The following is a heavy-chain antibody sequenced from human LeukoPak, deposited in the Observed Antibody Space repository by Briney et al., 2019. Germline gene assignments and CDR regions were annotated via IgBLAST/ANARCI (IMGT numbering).Heavy chain of an antibody. Sequence: GASVKVSCKASGYTFTIYGLSWVRQAPGQGLGWMGWISTYYGNTNYAQKLQDRVTMTTDTSTSTAYMELTSLRSDDTAVYYCARVYSTNYYGSGDRPFLFDYWGQGTVVTVSS. V-gene: IGHV1-18*01. CDR2: ISTYYGNT. CDR3: ARVYSTNYYGSGDRPFLFDY. D-gene: IGHD3-10*01. J-gene: IGHJ4*02. CDR1: GYTFTIYG.